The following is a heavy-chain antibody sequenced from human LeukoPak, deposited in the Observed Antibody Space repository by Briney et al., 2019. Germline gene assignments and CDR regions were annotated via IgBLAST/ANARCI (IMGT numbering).Heavy chain of an antibody. V-gene: IGHV4-4*02. Sequence: TSGTLSLTCAVSGGSISSSNWWSWVRQPPGKGLEWIGEIYHSGSTNYNPSLKSRVTISVDKSKNQFSLKLSSVTAADTAVYYCARGRLDYVWGSYTDYWGQGTLVTVSS. CDR3: ARGRLDYVWGSYTDY. CDR2: IYHSGST. D-gene: IGHD3-16*01. J-gene: IGHJ4*02. CDR1: GGSISSSNW.